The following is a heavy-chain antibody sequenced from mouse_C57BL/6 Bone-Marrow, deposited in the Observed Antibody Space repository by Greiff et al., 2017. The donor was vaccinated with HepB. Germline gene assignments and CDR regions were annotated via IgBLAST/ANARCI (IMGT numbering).Heavy chain of an antibody. D-gene: IGHD1-1*01. Sequence: VQLQQSGAELVRPGASVKLSCTASGFNIKDYYMHWVKQRPEQGLEWIGRIDPEDGDTEYAPKFQGKATMTGDTSSNTAYLQLSILTSEDAAVYYCKYYGSSYGWYFDVWSKGTTVTVSA. J-gene: IGHJ1*03. CDR3: KYYGSSYGWYFDV. V-gene: IGHV14-1*01. CDR2: IDPEDGDT. CDR1: GFNIKDYY.